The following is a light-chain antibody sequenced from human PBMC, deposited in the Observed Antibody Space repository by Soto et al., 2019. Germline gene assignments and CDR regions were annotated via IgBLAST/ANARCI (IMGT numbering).Light chain of an antibody. CDR1: QSVSSSY. V-gene: IGKV3-20*01. Sequence: EIVLTQSPGTLSLSPGERATLSCRASQSVSSSYLAWYQQKPGQAHRLLIYGASSRATGIPDRFSGSGSGTDFTQTISRLEPEDFAVYYGQQYGSSPRVTFGGGTKVEIK. CDR3: QQYGSSPRVT. CDR2: GAS. J-gene: IGKJ4*01.